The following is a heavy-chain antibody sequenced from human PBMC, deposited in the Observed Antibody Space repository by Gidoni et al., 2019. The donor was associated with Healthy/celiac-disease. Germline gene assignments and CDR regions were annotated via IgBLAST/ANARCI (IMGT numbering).Heavy chain of an antibody. CDR1: GYIFPSYW. V-gene: IGHV5-51*01. Sequence: EVQLVQSGAEVNKPGESLKISCTGSGYIFPSYWVGWVRRMPGKGLEWMGIIYPGDSDTRYSPSFQGQVTISADKSISTAYLQWSSLKASDTAMYYCASHYGDYVGDYHDAFDIWGQGTMVTVSS. CDR2: IYPGDSDT. J-gene: IGHJ3*02. CDR3: ASHYGDYVGDYHDAFDI. D-gene: IGHD4-17*01.